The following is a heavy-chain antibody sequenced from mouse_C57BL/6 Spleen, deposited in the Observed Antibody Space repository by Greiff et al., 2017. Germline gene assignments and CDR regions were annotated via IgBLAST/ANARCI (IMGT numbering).Heavy chain of an antibody. J-gene: IGHJ3*01. V-gene: IGHV1-42*01. D-gene: IGHD2-4*01. CDR2: INPSTGGT. Sequence: VQLQQSGPELVKPGASVKISCKASGYSFTGYYMNWVKQSPEKSLEWIGEINPSTGGTTYNQKFKAKATLTVDKSSSTAYMQLKSLTSEDSAVYYCARWDYDYAWFAYWGQGTLVTVSA. CDR1: GYSFTGYY. CDR3: ARWDYDYAWFAY.